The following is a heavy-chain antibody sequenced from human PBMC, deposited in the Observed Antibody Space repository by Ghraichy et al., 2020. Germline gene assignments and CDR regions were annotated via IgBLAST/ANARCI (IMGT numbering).Heavy chain of an antibody. D-gene: IGHD2-15*01. CDR1: GFTFSSYE. Sequence: GGSLRLSCAASGFTFSSYEMNWVRQAPGKGLEWVSFISGSGSVIYYADSVKGRFTISRDNAKNSLYLQMNSMRAEDTAIYYCARGITVGYCTGGSCSEPPSSDRWGQGTLVTVSS. CDR3: ARGITVGYCTGGSCSEPPSSDR. V-gene: IGHV3-48*03. CDR2: ISGSGSVI. J-gene: IGHJ5*02.